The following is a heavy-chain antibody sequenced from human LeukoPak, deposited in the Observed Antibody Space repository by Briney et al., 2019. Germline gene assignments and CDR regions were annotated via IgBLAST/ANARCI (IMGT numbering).Heavy chain of an antibody. D-gene: IGHD3-10*01. CDR1: KFTVSSKY. CDR3: ARVLDYYGSGTRDFDY. V-gene: IGHV3-66*01. Sequence: HSGGSLRLSCAASKFTVSSKYMSWVRQAPGKGLEWVSVIYSGGSTHYADSVKGRFTISRDNSKNTLYLQMNSLRAEDTAVYYCARVLDYYGSGTRDFDYWGQGILVTVSS. CDR2: IYSGGST. J-gene: IGHJ4*02.